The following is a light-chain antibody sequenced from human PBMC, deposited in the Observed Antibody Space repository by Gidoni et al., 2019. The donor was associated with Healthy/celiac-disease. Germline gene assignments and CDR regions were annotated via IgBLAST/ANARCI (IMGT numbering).Light chain of an antibody. CDR1: QSVSSN. CDR3: QQYNNWPPVT. J-gene: IGKJ3*01. V-gene: IGKV3-15*01. CDR2: GAS. Sequence: EIVMTQSPATLSVSPGERATLSCRASQSVSSNLAWYQQKPGQAPRLLSYGASTRATGIPARFSGSGSGTEFTLTISSLQSEDFAVYYCQQYNNWPPVTFGPGTKVDIK.